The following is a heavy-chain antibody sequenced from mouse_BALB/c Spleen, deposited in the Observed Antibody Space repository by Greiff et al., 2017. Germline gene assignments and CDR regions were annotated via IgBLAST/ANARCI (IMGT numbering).Heavy chain of an antibody. V-gene: IGHV5-6-5*01. CDR2: ISSGGST. Sequence: DVKLVESGGGLVKPGGSLKLSCAASGFTFSSYAMSWVRQTPEKRLEWVASISSGGSTYYPDSVKGRFTISRDNARNILYLQMSSLRSEDTAMYYCARGAYDYFDYWGQGTTLTVSS. CDR3: ARGAYDYFDY. D-gene: IGHD6-5*01. CDR1: GFTFSSYA. J-gene: IGHJ2*01.